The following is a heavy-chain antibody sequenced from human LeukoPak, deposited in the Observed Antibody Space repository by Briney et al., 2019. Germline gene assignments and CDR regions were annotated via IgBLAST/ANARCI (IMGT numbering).Heavy chain of an antibody. V-gene: IGHV4-34*01. CDR3: ARHRRVLLWFGNGFDI. D-gene: IGHD3-10*01. CDR1: GGSFSGYY. Sequence: PSETLSLTCAVYGGSFSGYYWSWIRQPPGKGLEWIGEINHSGSTNYNPSLKSRVTISVDTSKNQFSLKLSSVTAADTAVYYCARHRRVLLWFGNGFDIWGQGTMVTVSS. J-gene: IGHJ3*02. CDR2: INHSGST.